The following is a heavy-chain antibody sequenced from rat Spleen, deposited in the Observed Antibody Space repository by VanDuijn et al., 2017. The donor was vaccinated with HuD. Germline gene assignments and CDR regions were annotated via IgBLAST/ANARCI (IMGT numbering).Heavy chain of an antibody. V-gene: IGHV5-29*01. Sequence: EVQLVESGGGLVQPGRSLKLSCAASGFTFSDYGMAWVRQTPTKGLEWVATISYGDSFCHSSTYYRDSVKGRFTIPRDNAKSTLSLQMDSLRSENTATYYCARRHYGYTDYFDYWGQGVMVTVSS. J-gene: IGHJ2*01. CDR1: GFTFSDYG. D-gene: IGHD1-9*01. CDR2: ISYGDSFCHSST. CDR3: ARRHYGYTDYFDY.